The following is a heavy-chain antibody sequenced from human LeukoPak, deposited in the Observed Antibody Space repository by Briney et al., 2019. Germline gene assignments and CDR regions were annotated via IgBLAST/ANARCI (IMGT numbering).Heavy chain of an antibody. Sequence: SETLSLTYFVSGGSVSSSRNYWGWVRQSPGKGLEWIGSINYSGSTSYNPSLKSRVTISVDTSKNQFSLRLSSVTAADTAFYYCARHGPFYGTAFYFDYWGQGTLVTVSS. J-gene: IGHJ4*02. CDR1: GGSVSSSRNY. CDR2: INYSGST. D-gene: IGHD4-17*01. CDR3: ARHGPFYGTAFYFDY. V-gene: IGHV4-39*01.